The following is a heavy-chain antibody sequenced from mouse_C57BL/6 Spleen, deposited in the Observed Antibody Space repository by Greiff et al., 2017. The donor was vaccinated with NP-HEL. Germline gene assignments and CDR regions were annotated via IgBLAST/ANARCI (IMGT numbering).Heavy chain of an antibody. CDR3: ARNYYGSIFYGMDY. CDR1: GYSFTSYW. J-gene: IGHJ4*01. D-gene: IGHD1-1*01. CDR2: IYPSDSET. Sequence: VQLQQPGAELVRPGSSVKLSCKASGYSFTSYWMDWVKQRPGQGLEWIGNIYPSDSETHYNQKFKDKATLTVDKSSSTDYMQLSSLTAEDSAGYYCARNYYGSIFYGMDYWGQGTSGTVSS. V-gene: IGHV1-61*01.